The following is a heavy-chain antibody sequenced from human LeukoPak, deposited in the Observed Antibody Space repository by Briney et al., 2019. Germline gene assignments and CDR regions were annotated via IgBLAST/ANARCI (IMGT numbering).Heavy chain of an antibody. CDR1: GGSISGSSYY. CDR3: ARGRTGDY. V-gene: IGHV4-39*07. Sequence: SETLSLTCTVSGGSISGSSYYWSWTRQPPGKGLEWIGEINHSGSTNYNPSLKSRVTISVDTSKNQFSLKLSSVTAADTAVYYCARGRTGDYWGQGTLVTVSS. CDR2: INHSGST. J-gene: IGHJ4*02.